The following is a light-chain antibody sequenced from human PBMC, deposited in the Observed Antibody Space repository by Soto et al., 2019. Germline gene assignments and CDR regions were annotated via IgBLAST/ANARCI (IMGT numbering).Light chain of an antibody. CDR1: SRDVGGYNY. CDR2: EVS. CDR3: SSFTSADTFV. Sequence: QSALAQPASVSGSPGQSIAIYCTGTSRDVGGYNYVSWYQQHPGKAPKLLISEVSIRPSGVSDRFSGSKSGNTASLTISVLQTEDEADYYCSSFTSADTFVFGSGTKLTVL. V-gene: IGLV2-14*01. J-gene: IGLJ1*01.